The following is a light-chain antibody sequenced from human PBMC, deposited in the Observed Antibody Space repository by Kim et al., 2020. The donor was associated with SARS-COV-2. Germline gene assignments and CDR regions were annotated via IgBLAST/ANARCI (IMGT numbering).Light chain of an antibody. CDR1: SGSIASNY. Sequence: VTLSWPGSSGSIASNYVQWYQQRPGSAPTTVIYEDNQRPSGVPDRFSGSIDSSSNSASLTISGLKTEDEADYYCQSYDSSNLNWVFGGGTKLTVL. CDR3: QSYDSSNLNWV. V-gene: IGLV6-57*02. CDR2: EDN. J-gene: IGLJ3*02.